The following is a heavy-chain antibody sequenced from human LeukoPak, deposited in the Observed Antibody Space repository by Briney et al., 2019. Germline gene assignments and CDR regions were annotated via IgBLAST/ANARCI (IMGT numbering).Heavy chain of an antibody. CDR2: ISSSSYI. CDR3: ARDSGSGRPYYFDS. CDR1: GFTFSTYA. J-gene: IGHJ4*02. D-gene: IGHD3-10*01. V-gene: IGHV3-21*01. Sequence: GGSLRLSCAASGFTFSTYAMTWVRQAPGKGLEWVSSISSSSYIYYADSVKGRFTISRDNAKNSLYLQMNSLRAEDTAVYYCARDSGSGRPYYFDSWGQGTLVTVSS.